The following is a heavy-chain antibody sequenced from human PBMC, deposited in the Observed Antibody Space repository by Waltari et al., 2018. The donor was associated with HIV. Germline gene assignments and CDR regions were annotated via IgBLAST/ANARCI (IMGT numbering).Heavy chain of an antibody. Sequence: EVQLVESGGGFVKPGGSLRLSCTASGFPFSDVWMTWVRKAPGKGLEWVGRIKRRIDGETTDYIAPVKGRFTISRDDSKNTLYLQINSLKAEDTGVYYWATGDCSGGSCHFFDFWGQGTLV. CDR2: IKRRIDGETT. J-gene: IGHJ4*02. V-gene: IGHV3-15*01. CDR1: GFPFSDVW. CDR3: ATGDCSGGSCHFFDF. D-gene: IGHD2-15*01.